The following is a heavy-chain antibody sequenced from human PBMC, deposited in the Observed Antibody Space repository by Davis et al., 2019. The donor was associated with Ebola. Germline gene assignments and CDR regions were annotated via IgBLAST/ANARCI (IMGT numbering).Heavy chain of an antibody. CDR3: ARAFAYSSPGY. CDR2: INAGNGNT. D-gene: IGHD6-13*01. V-gene: IGHV1-3*01. J-gene: IGHJ4*02. Sequence: ASVKVSCKASGGTFSSYAISWVRQAPGQRLEWMGWINAGNGNTKYSQKFQGRVTITRDTSASTAYMELSSLRSEDTAVYYCARAFAYSSPGYWGQGTLVTVSS. CDR1: GGTFSSYA.